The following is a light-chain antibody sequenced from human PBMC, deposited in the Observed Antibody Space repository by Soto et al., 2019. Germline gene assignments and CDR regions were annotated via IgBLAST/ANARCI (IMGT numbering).Light chain of an antibody. CDR1: QDIKNY. J-gene: IGKJ5*01. Sequence: DIQMTQSPSSLSASVGDRVTITCRASQDIKNYLACFQQKPGKAPMSLIYDASSLQSGVPSKFSGSGSGTDFTLTISSLQPEDFATYYCQHYNSYPITFGQGTRLEMK. CDR3: QHYNSYPIT. CDR2: DAS. V-gene: IGKV1-16*02.